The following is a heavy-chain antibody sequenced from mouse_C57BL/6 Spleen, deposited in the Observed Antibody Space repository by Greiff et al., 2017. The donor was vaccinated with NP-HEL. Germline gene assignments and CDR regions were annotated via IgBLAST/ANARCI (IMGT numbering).Heavy chain of an antibody. V-gene: IGHV1-69*01. J-gene: IGHJ3*01. CDR3: AREGDYDGSGFAY. CDR2: IDPSDSYT. CDR1: GYTFTSYW. D-gene: IGHD2-4*01. Sequence: VQLQQPGAELVMPGASVKLSCKASGYTFTSYWMHWVKQRPGQGLEWIGEIDPSDSYTNYNQKFKGKSTLTVDKSSSTAYMQLSSLTSEDSAVYYCAREGDYDGSGFAYWGQGTLVTVSA.